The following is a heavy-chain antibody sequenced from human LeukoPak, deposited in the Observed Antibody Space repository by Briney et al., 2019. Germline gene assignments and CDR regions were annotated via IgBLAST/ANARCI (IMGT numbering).Heavy chain of an antibody. CDR2: IKQDGSEK. D-gene: IGHD1-20*01. Sequence: QPGGSLRLSCAASGFTFSSYWMSWVRQAPGKGLEWVANIKQDGSEKYYVDSVKGRFTISRDNAKNSLYLQMNSLRAEDTAVYYCARPYNWNDEFSPLFDYWGQGTLVTVSS. CDR3: ARPYNWNDEFSPLFDY. CDR1: GFTFSSYW. J-gene: IGHJ4*02. V-gene: IGHV3-7*03.